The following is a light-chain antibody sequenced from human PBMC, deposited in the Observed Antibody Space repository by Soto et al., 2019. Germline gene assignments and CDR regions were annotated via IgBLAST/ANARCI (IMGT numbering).Light chain of an antibody. CDR1: QSVDRNY. J-gene: IGKJ5*01. Sequence: EIVLTQSPGTLSLSPGARATLSCRASQSVDRNYLAWYQHKPGQAPRLLIYGASTRATGIPDRFSGSGSGTDFTLTISRLEPEDFAVYYCQQYGSSPITFGQGTRLEIK. V-gene: IGKV3-20*01. CDR2: GAS. CDR3: QQYGSSPIT.